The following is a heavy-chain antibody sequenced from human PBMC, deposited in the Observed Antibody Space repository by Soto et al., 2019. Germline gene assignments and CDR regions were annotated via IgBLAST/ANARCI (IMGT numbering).Heavy chain of an antibody. Sequence: GASVKVSCKASGYTFIDYYLHWVRQAPGQGLEWMGWINPNSGGTNYAQKFQDWVTLTRDTSINTAYLELSRLRSDDTAVYYCARLSNTAMGRAFDIWGQGTMVTVSS. CDR3: ARLSNTAMGRAFDI. D-gene: IGHD5-18*01. CDR1: GYTFIDYY. CDR2: INPNSGGT. J-gene: IGHJ3*02. V-gene: IGHV1-2*04.